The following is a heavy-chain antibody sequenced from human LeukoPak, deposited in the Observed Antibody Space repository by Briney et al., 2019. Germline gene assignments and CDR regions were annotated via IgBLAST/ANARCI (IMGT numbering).Heavy chain of an antibody. Sequence: SSETLSLTCTVSSGSISGSDYYWCWIRQPPGKGLEWIGYIYYSGSTNYNPSLKSRVTISVDTSKNQFSLKLSSVTAADTAVYYCARRHWFGEGYYFDYWGQGTLVTVSS. CDR2: IYYSGST. J-gene: IGHJ4*02. D-gene: IGHD3-10*01. CDR1: SGSISGSDYY. V-gene: IGHV4-61*05. CDR3: ARRHWFGEGYYFDY.